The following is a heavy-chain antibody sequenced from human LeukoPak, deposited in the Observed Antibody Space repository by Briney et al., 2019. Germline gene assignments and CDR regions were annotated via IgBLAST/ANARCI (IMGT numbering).Heavy chain of an antibody. V-gene: IGHV4-61*02. Sequence: SETLSLTCTVSGGSISSGSYYWSWIRQPAGKGLEWVGPIYSSGSTNSNPSLKSRVTISVNTYNNQFFLRLTPVTDADTAVYCCARQTGSGLFILPGGQGTLVTVSS. CDR3: ARQTGSGLFILP. CDR2: IYSSGST. CDR1: GGSISSGSYY. D-gene: IGHD3/OR15-3a*01. J-gene: IGHJ4*02.